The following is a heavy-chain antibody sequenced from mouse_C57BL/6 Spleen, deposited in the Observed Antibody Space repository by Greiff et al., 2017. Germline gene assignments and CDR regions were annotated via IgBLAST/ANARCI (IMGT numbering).Heavy chain of an antibody. D-gene: IGHD1-1*01. V-gene: IGHV1-42*01. CDR1: GYSFTGYY. CDR3: AVYGSSPYYFDY. J-gene: IGHJ2*01. Sequence: VQLQQSGPELVKPGASVKISCKASGYSFTGYYMNWVKQSPEKSLEWIGEINPSTGGTTYNQKFKAKATLTVDKSSSTAYMQLKSLTSEDSAVYYCAVYGSSPYYFDYWGQGTTLTVSS. CDR2: INPSTGGT.